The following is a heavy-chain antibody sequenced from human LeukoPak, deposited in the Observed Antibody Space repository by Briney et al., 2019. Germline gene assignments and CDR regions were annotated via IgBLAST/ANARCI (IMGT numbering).Heavy chain of an antibody. CDR1: GVTFSSYA. Sequence: QSGGTLSLSCAASGVTFSSYAMSWVRQAPGKGLEWVSSISGSGGSTYYAYSVKGRFTISRDNSKNTLYLQMNSLRAEDTAVYYCARGTPWLDPWGQGTLVTVSS. D-gene: IGHD1-1*01. CDR3: ARGTPWLDP. J-gene: IGHJ5*02. CDR2: ISGSGGST. V-gene: IGHV3-23*01.